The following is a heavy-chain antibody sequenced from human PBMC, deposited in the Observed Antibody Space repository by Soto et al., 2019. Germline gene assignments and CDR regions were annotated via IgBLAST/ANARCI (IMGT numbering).Heavy chain of an antibody. V-gene: IGHV4-59*08. J-gene: IGHJ6*02. CDR3: ARQGFGPLHGLVDV. Sequence: QVQLQESGPGLVKPSETLSLSCTVSGGSISSYYWSWFRQSPGKRMEWIGYVHHSWGSSYNPSLQTRVDMSPVTATRQFSLKVTSVTATDPAAYYCARQGFGPLHGLVDVWGQGTTVTVSS. CDR1: GGSISSYY. CDR2: VHHSWGS. D-gene: IGHD3-10*01.